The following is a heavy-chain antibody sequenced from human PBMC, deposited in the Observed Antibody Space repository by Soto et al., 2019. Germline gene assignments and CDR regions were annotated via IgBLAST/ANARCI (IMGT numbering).Heavy chain of an antibody. J-gene: IGHJ6*02. V-gene: IGHV3-7*01. CDR1: GFSVSTSW. CDR2: IMQDGSDK. Sequence: EVQLVESGGGLVQPGGSLRLSCTASGFSVSTSWMTWVRQAPGKGLEWVANIMQDGSDKYYVDSVKGRFTISRDNAKNSLYLQMTSLRAEDTAVYYCASKRLYFYGLDVWGQGTTVTVSS. CDR3: ASKRLYFYGLDV.